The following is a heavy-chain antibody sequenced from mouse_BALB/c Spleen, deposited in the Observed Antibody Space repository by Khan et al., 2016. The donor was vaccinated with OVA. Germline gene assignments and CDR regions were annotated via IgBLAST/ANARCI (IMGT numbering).Heavy chain of an antibody. CDR2: INTYTGEP. J-gene: IGHJ4*01. D-gene: IGHD1-1*01. CDR3: ARMALRFVLDY. Sequence: QIQLVQSRPELKKPGETVKISCKASGYTFTNYGMNWVKQAPGKGLKWMGWINTYTGEPTYADDFKGRFAFSLETSASTAYLQINNLKNEDTATYFCARMALRFVLDYWGQGTSVTVSS. V-gene: IGHV9-3-1*01. CDR1: GYTFTNYG.